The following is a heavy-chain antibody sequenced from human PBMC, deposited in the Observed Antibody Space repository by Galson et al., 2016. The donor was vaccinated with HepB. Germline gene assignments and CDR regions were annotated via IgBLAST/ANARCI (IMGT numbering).Heavy chain of an antibody. V-gene: IGHV4-31*03. J-gene: IGHJ5*02. CDR2: IYYSGST. CDR3: ARMSGGNLRFDP. CDR1: GGSISSGGYY. D-gene: IGHD4-23*01. Sequence: TLSLTCTVSGGSISSGGYYWSWIRQHPGKGLEWIGYIYYSGSTYYNSSLKRRITISVDTSKNQFSLNLSSVTAADTAVCYCARMSGGNLRFDPWGQGTLVTVSS.